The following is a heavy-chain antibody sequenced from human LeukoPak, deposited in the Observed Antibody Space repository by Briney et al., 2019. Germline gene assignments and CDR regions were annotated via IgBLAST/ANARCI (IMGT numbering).Heavy chain of an antibody. CDR3: ARWLQRPIDF. V-gene: IGHV3-23*01. J-gene: IGHJ4*02. CDR1: GFTFTTYA. Sequence: GGSLRLSCAASGFTFTTYAMTWVRQAPGGGLEWVSAISTGGDDTYYRESVRGRFIISRDNSRNTLYLQMNSLRAEDTATYYCARWLQRPIDFWGQGTLVTVSS. D-gene: IGHD5-24*01. CDR2: ISTGGDDT.